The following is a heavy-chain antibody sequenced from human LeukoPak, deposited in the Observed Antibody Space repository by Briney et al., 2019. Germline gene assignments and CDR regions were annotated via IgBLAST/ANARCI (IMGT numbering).Heavy chain of an antibody. CDR2: TYYRSKWYT. Sequence: SQTLSLTCAISGDSVSSNSAAWNWIRQSPSRGLEWLGRTYYRSKWYTDYTVSVRSRITINPDTSKNQFSLQLNSVTPEDTAVYYCAREGIAAAGLRTMSIDYWGQGTLVTVSS. CDR3: AREGIAAAGLRTMSIDY. D-gene: IGHD6-13*01. CDR1: GDSVSSNSAA. V-gene: IGHV6-1*01. J-gene: IGHJ4*02.